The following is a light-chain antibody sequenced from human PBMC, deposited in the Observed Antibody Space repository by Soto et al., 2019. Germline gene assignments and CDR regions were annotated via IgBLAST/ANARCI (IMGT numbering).Light chain of an antibody. V-gene: IGLV2-14*01. Sequence: QSVLTQPASVSGSAGQSITISCSGTMRDVGAYNLVSWYQQHPGKAPKVIIYEVSNRPSGVSNRFSGSKSGNTASLTISGLQAEDEADYYCSSYRSIGSLVFGTGTKVTVL. CDR1: MRDVGAYNL. CDR3: SSYRSIGSLV. J-gene: IGLJ1*01. CDR2: EVS.